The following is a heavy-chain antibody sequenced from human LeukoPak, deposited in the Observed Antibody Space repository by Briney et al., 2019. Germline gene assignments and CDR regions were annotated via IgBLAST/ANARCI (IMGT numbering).Heavy chain of an antibody. CDR1: GGSFSGYY. CDR2: INHSGST. J-gene: IGHJ4*02. Sequence: PSETLSLTCAVYGGSFSGYYWSWIRQPPGKGLELIGEINHSGSTNYNPSLKSRVTISVDTSKNQFSLKLSSVTAADTAVYYCARGASGLFFDYWGQGTLVTVSS. D-gene: IGHD3-10*01. V-gene: IGHV4-34*01. CDR3: ARGASGLFFDY.